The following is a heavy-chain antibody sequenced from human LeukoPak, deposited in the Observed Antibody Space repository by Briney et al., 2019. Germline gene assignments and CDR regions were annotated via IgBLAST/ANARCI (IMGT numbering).Heavy chain of an antibody. J-gene: IGHJ4*02. V-gene: IGHV1-58*01. CDR1: GFTFTSSV. Sequence: SLKVSCKASGFTFTSSVVQWVRQTRGQRLEWIGWIVVGSGNTNYAQKFQERVTITRDMSTSTTYMELSSLRSEDTAVYYCAADGAKYCSGGSCSEFWDYWGQGTLVTVSS. D-gene: IGHD2-15*01. CDR2: IVVGSGNT. CDR3: AADGAKYCSGGSCSEFWDY.